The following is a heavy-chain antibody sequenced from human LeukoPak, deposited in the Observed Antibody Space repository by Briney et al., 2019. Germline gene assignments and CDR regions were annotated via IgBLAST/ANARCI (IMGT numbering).Heavy chain of an antibody. CDR2: FHTSGNT. V-gene: IGHV4-4*07. J-gene: IGHJ3*02. CDR1: GGSISNYY. Sequence: SETLSLTCTVSGGSISNYYWNWIRQPAGKGLEWIGRFHTSGNTNYNPSLKSRVTMSGDTSKNQVSLKLNSMTAADTAVYYCARRSVVTAINFDTFDIWGQGTMVTVSS. CDR3: ARRSVVTAINFDTFDI. D-gene: IGHD2-21*02.